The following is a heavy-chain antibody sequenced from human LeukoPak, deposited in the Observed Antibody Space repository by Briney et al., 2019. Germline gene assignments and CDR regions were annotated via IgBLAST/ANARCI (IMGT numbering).Heavy chain of an antibody. CDR3: ARDHYGAFDI. CDR2: IYSGGST. CDR1: GFTFSSYG. J-gene: IGHJ3*02. D-gene: IGHD3-10*01. V-gene: IGHV3-53*01. Sequence: LGGSLRLSCAASGFTFSSYGMHWVRQAPGKGLEWVSVIYSGGSTYYADSVKGRFTISRDNSKNTLYLQMNSLRAEDTAVYYCARDHYGAFDIWGQGTMVTVSS.